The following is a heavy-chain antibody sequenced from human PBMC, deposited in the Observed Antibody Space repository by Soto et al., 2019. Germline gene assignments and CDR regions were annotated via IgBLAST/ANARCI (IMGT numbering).Heavy chain of an antibody. CDR1: GGSLSSSSYY. V-gene: IGHV4-39*01. D-gene: IGHD3-3*01. J-gene: IGHJ6*02. CDR2: IYYSGST. CDR3: ARRYYDFWSGYLYYYYGMDV. Sequence: SEMSLTCTVSGGSLSSSSYYWGWIRQPPGKGLEWIGSIYYSGSTYYNPSLKSRVTISVDTSKNQFSLKLSSVTAADTAVYYCARRYYDFWSGYLYYYYGMDVWGQGTTVTVSS.